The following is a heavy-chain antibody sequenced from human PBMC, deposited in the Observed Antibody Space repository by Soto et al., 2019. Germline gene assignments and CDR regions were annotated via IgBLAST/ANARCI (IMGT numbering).Heavy chain of an antibody. CDR1: GGTFSSYT. D-gene: IGHD5-12*01. CDR2: IIPIFGTA. Sequence: QVQLVQSGAEVKKPGSSVTVSCKASGGTFSSYTISWVRQAPGQGLEWMGGIIPIFGTANYAQKFQGRVTXPPAXAXGTAYMELSSLRSEETAVYYCARGNRRWLKVWYFDLWGRGTLVTVSS. V-gene: IGHV1-69*05. CDR3: ARGNRRWLKVWYFDL. J-gene: IGHJ2*01.